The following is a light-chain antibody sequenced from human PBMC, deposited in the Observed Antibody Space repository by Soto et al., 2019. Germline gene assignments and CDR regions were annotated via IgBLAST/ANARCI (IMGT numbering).Light chain of an antibody. CDR1: SSDVGGYKY. Sequence: SVLTQPASVSGSPGQSITISCTGTSSDVGGYKYVSWYQQHPGKAPKLMIYDVSNRPSGVSNRFSGSKSGNTASLTISGLQAEDEADYYCSSYTSSGTQVFGTGTKVTVL. J-gene: IGLJ1*01. CDR3: SSYTSSGTQV. CDR2: DVS. V-gene: IGLV2-14*01.